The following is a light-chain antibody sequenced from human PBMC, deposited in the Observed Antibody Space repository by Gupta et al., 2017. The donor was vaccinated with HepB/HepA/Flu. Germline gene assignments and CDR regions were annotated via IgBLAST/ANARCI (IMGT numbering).Light chain of an antibody. CDR3: QAWDRNTLI. V-gene: IGLV3-1*01. Sequence: SYDLTQPPSLSVSPGQTASITCSGDKLGNNYTSWYQHRPGQSPVAVIYEDSKRPLGIPERFSGSNSGNTATLTITGNQALDEADYYCQAWDRNTLIFGGGTKLTVL. CDR2: EDS. J-gene: IGLJ2*01. CDR1: KLGNNY.